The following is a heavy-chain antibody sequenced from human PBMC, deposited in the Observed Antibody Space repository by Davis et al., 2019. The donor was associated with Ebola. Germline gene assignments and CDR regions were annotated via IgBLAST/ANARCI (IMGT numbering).Heavy chain of an antibody. V-gene: IGHV1-24*01. Sequence: GESLKISCKVSGYTLTEVSIHWVRQTPGKGLEWMGGFDPEEGETMYAQKFQGRVTVTEDTSTNTGYMELRSLRSEDTAVYYCAVARFQVLGDWFAPWGQGTLVTVSS. CDR3: AVARFQVLGDWFAP. CDR1: GYTLTEVS. CDR2: FDPEEGET. D-gene: IGHD3-16*01. J-gene: IGHJ5*02.